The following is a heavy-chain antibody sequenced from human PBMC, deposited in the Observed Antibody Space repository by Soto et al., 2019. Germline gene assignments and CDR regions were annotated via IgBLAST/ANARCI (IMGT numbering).Heavy chain of an antibody. Sequence: GSLRLSCAASGFTLSSYAMSRVRQAPGKGLEWVSAISGSGGSTYYADSVKGRFTISRDNSKNTLYLQMNSLRAEDTAVYYCAKDQASAAAGTFSDYWGQGTLVTVSS. J-gene: IGHJ4*02. V-gene: IGHV3-23*01. CDR2: ISGSGGST. CDR3: AKDQASAAAGTFSDY. CDR1: GFTLSSYA. D-gene: IGHD6-13*01.